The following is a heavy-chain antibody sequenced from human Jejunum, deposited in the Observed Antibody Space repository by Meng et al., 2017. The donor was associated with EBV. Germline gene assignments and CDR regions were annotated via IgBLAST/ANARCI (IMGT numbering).Heavy chain of an antibody. CDR2: INSDGSNT. D-gene: IGHD6-19*01. CDR1: GFTFSSYW. Sequence: EVQLVESXXGLVQXGGSLRLSCAASGFTFSSYWMHWVRQAPGKGLVWVSHINSDGSNTTYADSVKGRFTISRDNAKNTLYLQMNSLRAEDTAVYYCARGDGWYFFWGQGTMVTVSS. V-gene: IGHV3-74*01. J-gene: IGHJ4*02. CDR3: ARGDGWYFF.